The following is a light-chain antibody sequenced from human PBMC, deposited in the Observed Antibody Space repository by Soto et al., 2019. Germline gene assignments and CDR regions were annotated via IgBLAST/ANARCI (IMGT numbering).Light chain of an antibody. CDR2: GAS. V-gene: IGKV3-15*01. Sequence: IVVSQAAATLSVSPGERATLSCWASQSVSSKLAWYQQKPGQAPRLLIYGASTRATGVPARFSGSGSGTEFTLTITSLQSEDFAVYYCQQYNNWLWTLGQGTKVDIK. CDR1: QSVSSK. CDR3: QQYNNWLWT. J-gene: IGKJ1*01.